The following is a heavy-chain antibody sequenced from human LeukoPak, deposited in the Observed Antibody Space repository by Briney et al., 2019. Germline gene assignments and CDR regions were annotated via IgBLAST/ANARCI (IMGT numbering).Heavy chain of an antibody. CDR1: GDXISSYY. CDR2: IYYSGST. J-gene: IGHJ3*02. V-gene: IGHV4-59*08. Sequence: SETLSLTCTVSGDXISSYYCSWIRQPPGKGLEWIGYIYYSGSTNYYPSLKSRVTISVDTSKNQFSLKLSSVTAADTAVYYCARTRYNWNYSSADAFDIWGQGTMVTVSS. CDR3: ARTRYNWNYSSADAFDI. D-gene: IGHD1-7*01.